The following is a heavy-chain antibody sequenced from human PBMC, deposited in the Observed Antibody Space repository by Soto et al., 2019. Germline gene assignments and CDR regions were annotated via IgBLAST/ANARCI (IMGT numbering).Heavy chain of an antibody. J-gene: IGHJ3*01. V-gene: IGHV3-20*04. D-gene: IGHD2-8*02. Sequence: EVELVESGGGVVRPGGSLRLSCAASGFRFDDFGMSWVRQAPGKGLEWVSGITWNSGSTGYADAVKGRFRISRYNAKNSLYLQMESLRAEETAFYYCARDGGVSGAVDAFDLWGQGTMVTVSS. CDR1: GFRFDDFG. CDR2: ITWNSGST. CDR3: ARDGGVSGAVDAFDL.